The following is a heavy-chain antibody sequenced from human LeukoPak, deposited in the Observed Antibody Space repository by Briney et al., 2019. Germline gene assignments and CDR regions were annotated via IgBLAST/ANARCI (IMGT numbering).Heavy chain of an antibody. J-gene: IGHJ4*02. CDR3: ARSYGSGNYFDY. Sequence: SETLSLTCTVSGGSISTYYWSWIRQPPEKGLEWIGYISYRGSANYNPSLKSRVTISLDTSKNQLSLKLSSVTAADTAVYYCARSYGSGNYFDYWGQGTLVTVSS. CDR1: GGSISTYY. CDR2: ISYRGSA. V-gene: IGHV4-59*01. D-gene: IGHD3-10*01.